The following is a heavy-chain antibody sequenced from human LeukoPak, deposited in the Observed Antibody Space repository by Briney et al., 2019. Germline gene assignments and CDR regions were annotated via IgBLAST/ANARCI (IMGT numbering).Heavy chain of an antibody. CDR1: GYRFYSHW. CDR2: VYPQDSDT. V-gene: IGHV5-51*01. J-gene: IGHJ5*01. Sequence: GESLKISCQASGYRFYSHWIVWVRQVPGKGLEWMGSVYPQDSDTTYNPSFQGHVTFSADTSTNTAYLHWRSLRTSDTAMYYCARQSGFGNKFFDSWGQGTLVSVSS. D-gene: IGHD3-10*01. CDR3: ARQSGFGNKFFDS.